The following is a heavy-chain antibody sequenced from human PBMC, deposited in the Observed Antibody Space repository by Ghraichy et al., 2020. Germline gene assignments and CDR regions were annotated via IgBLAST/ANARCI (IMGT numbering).Heavy chain of an antibody. CDR2: INSTGTT. Sequence: SETLSLMCSVSGGSINSGDYFWGWFRQSPGMGLEWLGSINSTGTTNYNPSFKSRLTMSVDTSKNHFSLRLRSVSAADTAFYYCAGVNVEVDIETVVQICYFDRWGQGNLVTVSS. D-gene: IGHD5-12*01. CDR3: AGVNVEVDIETVVQICYFDR. J-gene: IGHJ4*02. CDR1: GGSINSGDYF. V-gene: IGHV4-39*07.